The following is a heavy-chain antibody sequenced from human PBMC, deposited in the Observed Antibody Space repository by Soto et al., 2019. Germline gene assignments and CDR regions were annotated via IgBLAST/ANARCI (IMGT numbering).Heavy chain of an antibody. J-gene: IGHJ3*02. Sequence: GGSLRLSCAASGFTFSSYAMSWVRQAPGKGLEWVSAISGSGGSTYYADSVKGRFTISRDNSKNTLYLQMNSLRAEDTAVYYCAKGYLGYCSSTSCPHDAFDIWGQGTMVTVSS. CDR2: ISGSGGST. D-gene: IGHD2-2*01. CDR1: GFTFSSYA. CDR3: AKGYLGYCSSTSCPHDAFDI. V-gene: IGHV3-23*01.